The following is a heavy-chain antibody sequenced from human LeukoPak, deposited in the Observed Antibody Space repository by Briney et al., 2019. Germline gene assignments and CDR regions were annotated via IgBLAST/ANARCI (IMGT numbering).Heavy chain of an antibody. CDR2: IKEDGSEK. Sequence: GGSLRLSWAAAGFTLSMYWMSWVRQAPGKGLERVANIKEDGSEKYYVDSVRGRFTISRDNAKNSLYLQMSSLRGEDTAVYYCARLRLTGLYYFDYWGQGTLVTVSS. CDR1: GFTLSMYW. D-gene: IGHD7-27*01. CDR3: ARLRLTGLYYFDY. V-gene: IGHV3-7*04. J-gene: IGHJ4*02.